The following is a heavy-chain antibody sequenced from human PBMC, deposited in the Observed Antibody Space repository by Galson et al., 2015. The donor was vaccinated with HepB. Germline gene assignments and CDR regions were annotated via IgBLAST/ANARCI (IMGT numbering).Heavy chain of an antibody. CDR3: AKVRLGELSADY. J-gene: IGHJ4*02. CDR1: GFTFSSYS. CDR2: ISSSGSTI. D-gene: IGHD3-16*02. Sequence: SLRLSCAASGFTFSSYSMNWVRQAPGKGLEWVSYISSSGSTIYYADSVKGRFTISRDNAKNSLYLQMNSLRAEDTAVYYCAKVRLGELSADYWGQGTLVTVSS. V-gene: IGHV3-48*04.